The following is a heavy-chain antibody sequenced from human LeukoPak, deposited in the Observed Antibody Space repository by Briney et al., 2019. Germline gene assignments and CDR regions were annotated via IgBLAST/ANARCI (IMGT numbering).Heavy chain of an antibody. Sequence: GASVKVSCNVSGYTLTELSMHWVRQAPGKGLEWMGGFDPEDGETIYAQKFQGRVTMTEDTSTDTAYMELSSLRSEDTAVYYCATDFMVRGVSGTYYFDYWGQGTLVTVSS. CDR2: FDPEDGET. J-gene: IGHJ4*02. D-gene: IGHD3-10*01. CDR1: GYTLTELS. V-gene: IGHV1-24*01. CDR3: ATDFMVRGVSGTYYFDY.